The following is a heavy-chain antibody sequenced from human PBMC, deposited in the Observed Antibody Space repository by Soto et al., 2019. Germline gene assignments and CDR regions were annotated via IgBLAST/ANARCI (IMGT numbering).Heavy chain of an antibody. V-gene: IGHV4-34*01. Sequence: SETLSLTCAVYGGSFSGYYWSWIRQPPGKGLEWIGEINHSGSTNYNPSLNSRVTISVDTSKNQFSLKLSSVTAADTAVYYCARTLGAVAARGYYFDYWGQGTLVTVSS. CDR3: ARTLGAVAARGYYFDY. J-gene: IGHJ4*02. CDR1: GGSFSGYY. CDR2: INHSGST. D-gene: IGHD6-19*01.